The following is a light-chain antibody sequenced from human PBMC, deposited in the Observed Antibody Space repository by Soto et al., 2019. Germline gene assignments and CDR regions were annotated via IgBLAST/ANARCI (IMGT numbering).Light chain of an antibody. CDR2: DAS. Sequence: EFVLTQSPGTLSLSPGETATLSCRASQTVSNNYLAWYQQKPGQAPRLLIYDASSRATGIPDRFSGGGSGTYFTLTISRLEPEDFAVYYCQQFSSYPLTFGGGTKVEIK. V-gene: IGKV3-20*01. CDR3: QQFSSYPLT. CDR1: QTVSNNY. J-gene: IGKJ4*01.